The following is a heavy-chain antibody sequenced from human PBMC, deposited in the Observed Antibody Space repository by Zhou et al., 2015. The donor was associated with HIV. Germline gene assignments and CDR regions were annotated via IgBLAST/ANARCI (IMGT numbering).Heavy chain of an antibody. CDR1: GGAFSSYA. CDR3: ARVEGSSGWSWGGDFDY. V-gene: IGHV1-69*06. Sequence: QVQLVQSGAEVKKPGSSVKVSCKTSGGAFSSYAISWVRQAPGQGLEWMGGIIPIFGTANYAQKFQGRVTITADKSTSTAYMELSSLRSEDTAVYYCARVEGSSGWSWGGDFDYWGQGTLVTVSS. D-gene: IGHD6-19*01. CDR2: IIPIFGTA. J-gene: IGHJ4*02.